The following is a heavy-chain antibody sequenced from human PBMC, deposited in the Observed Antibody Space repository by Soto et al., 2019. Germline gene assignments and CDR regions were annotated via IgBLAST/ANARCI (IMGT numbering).Heavy chain of an antibody. CDR3: ARRPPVLRSLEWLGSDYYYGMDV. Sequence: SETLSLTCTVSGGSISSSSYYWGWIRQPPGKGLEWIGSIYYSGSTYYNPSLKSRVTISVDTSKNQFSLKLGSVTAADTAVYYCARRPPVLRSLEWLGSDYYYGMDVWGQGTTVTVSS. D-gene: IGHD3-3*01. J-gene: IGHJ6*02. V-gene: IGHV4-39*01. CDR1: GGSISSSSYY. CDR2: IYYSGST.